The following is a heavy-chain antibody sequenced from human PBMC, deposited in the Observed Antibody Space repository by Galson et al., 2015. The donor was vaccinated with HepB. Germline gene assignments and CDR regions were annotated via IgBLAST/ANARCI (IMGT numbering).Heavy chain of an antibody. J-gene: IGHJ6*02. CDR1: GFSLSTSGMC. D-gene: IGHD1-1*01. Sequence: PALVKPTQTLTLTCTFSGFSLSTSGMCVSWIRQPPGKALEWLARIDWDDDKYYSTSLKTRLTISKDTSKNQVVLTMTNMDPVDTATYYCARATTGTTWAYGMDVWGQGTTVTVSS. V-gene: IGHV2-70*11. CDR3: ARATTGTTWAYGMDV. CDR2: IDWDDDK.